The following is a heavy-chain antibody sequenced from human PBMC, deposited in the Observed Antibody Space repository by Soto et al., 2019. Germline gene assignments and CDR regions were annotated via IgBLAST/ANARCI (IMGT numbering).Heavy chain of an antibody. CDR3: ARDLYFWSRL. CDR2: IYSSGST. V-gene: IGHV4-30-4*01. CDR1: GGSISSGDYY. D-gene: IGHD3-3*01. Sequence: SETLSLTCTVSGGSISSGDYYWNWIRQPPGKGLEWIGYIYSSGSTKYNPSLKSRVTISLDTSKNNSSLKLSSVTAADTAVYYCARDLYFWSRLWGKGTLVTVYS. J-gene: IGHJ4*02.